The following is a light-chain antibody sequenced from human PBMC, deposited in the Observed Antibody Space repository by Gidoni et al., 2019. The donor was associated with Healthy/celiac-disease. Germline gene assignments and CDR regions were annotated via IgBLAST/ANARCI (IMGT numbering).Light chain of an antibody. CDR1: QSVSSSY. V-gene: IGKV3-20*01. J-gene: IGKJ2*01. CDR2: GAS. CDR3: QQYGSSPYT. Sequence: EIALTQSPGPLPLSPGERAPLSCRASQSVSSSYLAWYQQKPGQAPRLLIYGASSMATGVPDRFSGSGSGTDFTLTISRLEPEDFAVYYCQQYGSSPYTFGQXTKLEIK.